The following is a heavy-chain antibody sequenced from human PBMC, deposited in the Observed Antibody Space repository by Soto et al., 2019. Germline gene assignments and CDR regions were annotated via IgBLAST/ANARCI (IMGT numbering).Heavy chain of an antibody. D-gene: IGHD3-16*01. CDR3: ARENGRVSTFGGETTFDP. CDR1: GYTFTTYA. V-gene: IGHV1-3*01. CDR2: INGDNGNT. J-gene: IGHJ5*02. Sequence: VASVKVSCKASGYTFTTYAIYWVRQAPGQRLEWMGWINGDNGNTRYSQKFQGRVTITRDTSASTAYMELSSLRSEDTAVYYCARENGRVSTFGGETTFDPWGQGTLVTVSS.